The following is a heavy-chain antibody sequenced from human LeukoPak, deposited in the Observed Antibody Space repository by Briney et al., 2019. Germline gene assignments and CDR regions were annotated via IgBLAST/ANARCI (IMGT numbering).Heavy chain of an antibody. Sequence: ASVKVSCKTSGYSFTDYQMHWVRQAPGQGLEWMGWINPKSGGTNYAQKFAGRVTVTRDTSINTAYMELSRLRPDDTAVYYCARARENRQWLTTWGQGTLVTVSS. CDR2: INPKSGGT. D-gene: IGHD6-19*01. CDR3: ARARENRQWLTT. J-gene: IGHJ4*02. V-gene: IGHV1-2*02. CDR1: GYSFTDYQ.